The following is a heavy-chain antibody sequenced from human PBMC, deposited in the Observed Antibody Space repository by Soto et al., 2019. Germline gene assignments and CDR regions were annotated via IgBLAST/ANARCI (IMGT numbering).Heavy chain of an antibody. J-gene: IGHJ4*02. D-gene: IGHD2-21*01. CDR3: ARGNVVAIYY. Sequence: QLQLQESGSGLVKPSQTLSLTCAVSGGSIRSGGYSWSWFRQPPGKGLEWIGYIYHSGSTYYNPSLKSRVTISVDRSKNQFSLKLSSVTAADTAVYYCARGNVVAIYYWGQGTLVTVSS. CDR1: GGSIRSGGYS. CDR2: IYHSGST. V-gene: IGHV4-30-2*01.